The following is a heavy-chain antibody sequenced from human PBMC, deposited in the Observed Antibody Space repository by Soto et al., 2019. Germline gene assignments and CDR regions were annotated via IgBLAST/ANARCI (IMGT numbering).Heavy chain of an antibody. V-gene: IGHV4-30-4*01. CDR2: VYYSGST. Sequence: SETLSLTCAVYGGYFSGYYWSWIRQPPGRGLEWIGYVYYSGSTYYNPSLKSRIIMSVDTSKNQFSLKLSAVTAADTAVYYCARDRDLGYYGMDVWGQGAAVTVS. D-gene: IGHD7-27*01. CDR1: GGYFSGYY. CDR3: ARDRDLGYYGMDV. J-gene: IGHJ6*02.